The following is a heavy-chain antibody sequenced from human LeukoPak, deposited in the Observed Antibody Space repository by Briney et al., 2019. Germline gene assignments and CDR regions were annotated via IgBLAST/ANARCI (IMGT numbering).Heavy chain of an antibody. CDR3: ARRSSDHYTLDY. J-gene: IGHJ4*02. CDR2: INPNTGGT. V-gene: IGHV1-2*02. CDR1: GYTFTGYF. Sequence: ASVKVSCKASGYTFTGYFMHWVRQAPGQGLEWVGWINPNTGGTNYAQKFQGRVTMTRDTSISTAYMELSRLRSDDTAVYYCARRSSDHYTLDYWGQGTLVTVSS. D-gene: IGHD3-16*02.